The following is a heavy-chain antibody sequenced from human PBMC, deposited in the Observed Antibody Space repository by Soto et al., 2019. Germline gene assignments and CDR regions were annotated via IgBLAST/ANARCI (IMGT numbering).Heavy chain of an antibody. V-gene: IGHV4-34*01. J-gene: IGHJ4*02. CDR2: INHSGST. D-gene: IGHD3-10*01. CDR3: AWGGSAISDGVEY. CDR1: GGSFSGYY. Sequence: SETLSLTCAVYGGSFSGYYWSWIRQPPGKGLEWIGEINHSGSTNYNPSLKSRVTISVDTSKNQFSLKLSSVTAADTAVYYCAWGGSAISDGVEYWGQGTLVTVSS.